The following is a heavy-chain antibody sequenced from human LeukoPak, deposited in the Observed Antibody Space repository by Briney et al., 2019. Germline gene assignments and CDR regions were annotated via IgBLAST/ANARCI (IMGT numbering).Heavy chain of an antibody. J-gene: IGHJ4*02. CDR1: GFTFDDYG. D-gene: IGHD2-2*02. CDR2: INWNGGST. Sequence: RPGESLRLSCAASGFTFDDYGMSWVRQAPGKGLEWVSGINWNGGSTGYADSVKGRFTISRDNAKNSLYLQMNSLRAEDTALYYCARGPVVVVPAAIGPPDYWGQGTLVTVSS. CDR3: ARGPVVVVPAAIGPPDY. V-gene: IGHV3-20*04.